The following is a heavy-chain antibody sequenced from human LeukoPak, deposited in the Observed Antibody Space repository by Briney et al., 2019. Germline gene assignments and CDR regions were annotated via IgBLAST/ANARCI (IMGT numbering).Heavy chain of an antibody. J-gene: IGHJ4*02. CDR3: ARSPTKHCSGGSCYGAFDY. V-gene: IGHV2-70*04. CDR1: GFSLSTSGMR. CDR2: IDWDDDK. D-gene: IGHD2-15*01. Sequence: SGPTLVNPTQTLTLTCTFSGFSLSTSGMRVSWIRQPPGKALEWLARIDWDDDKFYSTSLKTRLTISKDTSKNQVVLTMTNMDPVDTATYYCARSPTKHCSGGSCYGAFDYWGQGTLVTVSS.